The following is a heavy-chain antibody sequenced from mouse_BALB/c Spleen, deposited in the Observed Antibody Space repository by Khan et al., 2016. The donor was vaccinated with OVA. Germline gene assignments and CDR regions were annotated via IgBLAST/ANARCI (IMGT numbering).Heavy chain of an antibody. Sequence: EVELVESGGDLVKPGGSLKLSCAASGFTFSSYSMSWVRQTPDKRLEWVATISSGGDYTYYPASVKGRFTISRDNAKNTLYLQMSSLKSEDTAMYYCASHLTGSFAYWGQGTLVTVSA. CDR1: GFTFSSYS. J-gene: IGHJ3*01. CDR3: ASHLTGSFAY. V-gene: IGHV5-6*01. CDR2: ISSGGDYT. D-gene: IGHD4-1*01.